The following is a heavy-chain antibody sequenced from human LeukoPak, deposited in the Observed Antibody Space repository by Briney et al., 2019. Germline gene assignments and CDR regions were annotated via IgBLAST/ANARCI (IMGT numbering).Heavy chain of an antibody. D-gene: IGHD1-7*01. V-gene: IGHV3-21*04. Sequence: GGSLRLSCAASGFTFSSYSMNWVRQAPGKGLEWVSSISSSSSYIYYADSVKGRFTISRDNSKNTLYLQMNSLRAEDTAVYYCAKVHWNYVREDWFDPWGQGTLVTVSS. J-gene: IGHJ5*02. CDR1: GFTFSSYS. CDR2: ISSSSSYI. CDR3: AKVHWNYVREDWFDP.